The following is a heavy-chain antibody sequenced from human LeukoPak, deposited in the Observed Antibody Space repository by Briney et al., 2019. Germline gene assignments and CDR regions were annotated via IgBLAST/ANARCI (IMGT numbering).Heavy chain of an antibody. CDR1: GASVSGSAYY. Sequence: SETLSLTCTVSGASVSGSAYYWGWIRQPPGKGLEWIGNIYYSGSTYYNESLESRVTISIDTSKNQFSLELSSVTAADTALYFCAREFLYYYDSSGYYYYFDYWGQGALVTVSS. CDR2: IYYSGST. V-gene: IGHV4-39*07. CDR3: AREFLYYYDSSGYYYYFDY. J-gene: IGHJ4*02. D-gene: IGHD3-22*01.